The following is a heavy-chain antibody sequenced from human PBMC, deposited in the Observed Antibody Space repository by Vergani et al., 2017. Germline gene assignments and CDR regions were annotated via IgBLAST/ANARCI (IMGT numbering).Heavy chain of an antibody. D-gene: IGHD1-26*01. V-gene: IGHV4-31*03. CDR2: TYYSGST. CDR3: ARGSFREYYFDY. Sequence: QVQLQESGPGLVKPSQTLSLTCTVSGGSISSGGYYWSWLRQHPGKGLEWIGYTYYSGSTYYNPSLKSRVTISVDTSKNQFSLKLSSVTAADTAVYYCARGSFREYYFDYWGQGTLVTVSS. J-gene: IGHJ4*02. CDR1: GGSISSGGYY.